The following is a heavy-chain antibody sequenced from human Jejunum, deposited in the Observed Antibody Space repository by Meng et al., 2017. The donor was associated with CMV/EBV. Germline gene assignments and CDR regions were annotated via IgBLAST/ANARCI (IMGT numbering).Heavy chain of an antibody. CDR3: ATSLLGLAATTRPNSLDL. V-gene: IGHV5-51*01. Sequence: FPSSWTGWVRQMPGKGLEWMGIIYPGDSETTYSPSFQGQVIISADKTIDTAYLQWGSLKASDTAMYYRATSLLGLAATTRPNSLDLWGQGTLVTVSS. CDR2: IYPGDSET. CDR1: FPSSW. J-gene: IGHJ4*02. D-gene: IGHD1-14*01.